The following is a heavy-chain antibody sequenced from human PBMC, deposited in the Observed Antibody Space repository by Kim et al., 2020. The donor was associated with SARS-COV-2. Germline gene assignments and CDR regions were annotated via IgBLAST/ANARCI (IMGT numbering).Heavy chain of an antibody. D-gene: IGHD6-19*01. Sequence: GGSLRLSCAASGFTFSSYGMHWVRQAPGKGLEWVAVISYDGSNKYYADSVKGRFTISRDNSKNTLYLQMNSLRAEDTAVYYCAKPVAVAGRYYYGMDVWGQGTTVTVSS. CDR1: GFTFSSYG. J-gene: IGHJ6*02. CDR2: ISYDGSNK. CDR3: AKPVAVAGRYYYGMDV. V-gene: IGHV3-30*18.